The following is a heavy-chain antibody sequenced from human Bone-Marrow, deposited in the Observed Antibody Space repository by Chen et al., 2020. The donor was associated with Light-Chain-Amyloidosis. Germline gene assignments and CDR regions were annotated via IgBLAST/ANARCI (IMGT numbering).Heavy chain of an antibody. CDR2: IYPDDSDA. Sequence: EVQLEQSGPEVTKPGESLKISCKGSGYNFPNYWIGWVRQMPGKGLEWMGVIYPDDSDARYSPSFEGQVTISADKSITTAYLQWRSLKASDTAMYYCARRRDGYNFDYWGQGTLVTVSS. V-gene: IGHV5-51*01. D-gene: IGHD5-12*01. CDR3: ARRRDGYNFDY. J-gene: IGHJ4*02. CDR1: GYNFPNYW.